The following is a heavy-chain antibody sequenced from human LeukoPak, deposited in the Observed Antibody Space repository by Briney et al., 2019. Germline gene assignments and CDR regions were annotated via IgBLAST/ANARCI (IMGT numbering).Heavy chain of an antibody. CDR3: ARDIGYSYGYYYYYYMDV. V-gene: IGHV3-7*01. D-gene: IGHD5-18*01. CDR1: GFSLSSYW. J-gene: IGHJ6*03. Sequence: GGSLRLSCVASGFSLSSYWMTWVRQAPGKGLEWVANIKQDGSEKNYVDSVKGRFTISRDNAKNSLYLQMNSLRAEDTAVYYCARDIGYSYGYYYYYYMDVWGKGTTVTISS. CDR2: IKQDGSEK.